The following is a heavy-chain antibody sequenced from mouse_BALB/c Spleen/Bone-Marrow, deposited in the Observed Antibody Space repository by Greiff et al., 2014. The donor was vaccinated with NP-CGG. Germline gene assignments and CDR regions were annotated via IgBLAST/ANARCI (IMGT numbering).Heavy chain of an antibody. CDR2: INPYNGGT. V-gene: IGHV1-25*01. J-gene: IGHJ4*01. Sequence: DVKLVESGPELVKPGASMKISCKASGYSSTGYTMNWVKQSHGKNLEWIGLINPYNGGTNYNQKFKDKATLTVDRSSSTAYMELLSLTSEDSAVYYCARLLLYYYAMDYWGQGTSVTVSS. CDR3: ARLLLYYYAMDY. CDR1: GYSSTGYT. D-gene: IGHD1-1*01.